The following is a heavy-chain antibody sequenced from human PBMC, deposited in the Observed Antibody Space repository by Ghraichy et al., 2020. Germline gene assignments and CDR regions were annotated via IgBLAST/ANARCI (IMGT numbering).Heavy chain of an antibody. D-gene: IGHD2-2*01. CDR3: ARLYCSRTSCSIDY. V-gene: IGHV4-61*01. J-gene: IGHJ4*02. CDR1: GGSVSSSSYY. Sequence: SETLSLTCTVSGGSVSSSSYYWSWIRQPPGKGLEWIGYISYSGRTNYNPSLKSRVTISADTSKNQFSLKLSSVTAADTAVYYCARLYCSRTSCSIDYWGQGTLVTVSS. CDR2: ISYSGRT.